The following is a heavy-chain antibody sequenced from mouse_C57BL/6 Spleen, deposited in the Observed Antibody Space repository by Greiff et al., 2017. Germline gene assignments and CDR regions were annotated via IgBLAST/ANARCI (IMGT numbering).Heavy chain of an antibody. CDR2: INPGSGDT. CDR1: GYAFTNYL. V-gene: IGHV1-54*01. D-gene: IGHD1-1*02. J-gene: IGHJ3*01. CDR3: AGSEGYGPFAY. Sequence: QVQLKESGAELVRPGTSVKVSCKASGYAFTNYLIEWVKQRPGQGLEWIGVINPGSGDTNYNEKFKGKATLTADKSSSTAYMQLSSLTSEDSAVYFCAGSEGYGPFAYWGQGTLVTVSA.